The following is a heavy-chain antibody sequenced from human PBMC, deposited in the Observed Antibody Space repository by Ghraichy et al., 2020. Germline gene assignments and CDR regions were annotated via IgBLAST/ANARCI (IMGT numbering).Heavy chain of an antibody. CDR3: VGSFTVIMYFEL. V-gene: IGHV4-39*02. Sequence: SETLSLTCTVSGGSISSSNYYWGWIRQPPGKGVEWIGSMHHTGSTYYNPSLNSRVTMSVDTSKTHFSLRLTSVTAADTAVYYCVGSFTVIMYFELWGRGTLVTVSS. CDR2: MHHTGST. J-gene: IGHJ2*01. D-gene: IGHD4-23*01. CDR1: GGSISSSNYY.